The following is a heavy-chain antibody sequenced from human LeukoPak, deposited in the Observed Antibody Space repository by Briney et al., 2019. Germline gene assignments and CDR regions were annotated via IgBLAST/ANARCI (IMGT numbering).Heavy chain of an antibody. D-gene: IGHD3-22*01. J-gene: IGHJ4*02. CDR2: ISSSGSNT. V-gene: IGHV3-23*01. CDR1: GFTFSNYG. CDR3: APIYYPSLGY. Sequence: GGSLRLSCAVSGFTFSNYGMSWARQAPGEGLEWVSAISSSGSNTYYADSVKGRFTISRDNSQNTLYLQMNSLRAEDTAVYYCAPIYYPSLGYWGQGTLVTVSS.